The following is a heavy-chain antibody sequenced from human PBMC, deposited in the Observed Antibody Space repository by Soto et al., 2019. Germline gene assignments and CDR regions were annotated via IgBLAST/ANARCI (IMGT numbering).Heavy chain of an antibody. Sequence: GGSLRLSCAASGFTFNSYAMSWVRQAPGKGLEWVSAISGSGGNTYYADSVKGRFTISRDNSKNTLYLQMNSLRAEDTAVYYCALGYWARDAFDIWGQGTMVTVSS. D-gene: IGHD2-15*01. J-gene: IGHJ3*02. CDR1: GFTFNSYA. CDR2: ISGSGGNT. V-gene: IGHV3-23*01. CDR3: ALGYWARDAFDI.